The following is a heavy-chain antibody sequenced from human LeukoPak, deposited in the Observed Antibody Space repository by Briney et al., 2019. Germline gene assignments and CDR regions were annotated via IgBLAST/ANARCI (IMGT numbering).Heavy chain of an antibody. CDR3: ARGSSTSYLYAGRNYYMDV. D-gene: IGHD2-2*01. CDR1: GFTFSSYA. CDR2: ISSNGGST. Sequence: AGGSLRLSCAASGFTFSSYAMHWVRQAPGEGLEYVSAISSNGGSTYYANSVKGRFTISRDNSKNTLYLQMGSLRAEDMAVYYCARGSSTSYLYAGRNYYMDVWGKGTTVTVSS. J-gene: IGHJ6*03. V-gene: IGHV3-64*01.